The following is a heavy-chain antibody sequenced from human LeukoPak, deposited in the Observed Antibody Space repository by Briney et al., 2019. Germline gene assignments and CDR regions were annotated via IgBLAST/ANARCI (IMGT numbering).Heavy chain of an antibody. CDR2: ISSSSSYI. CDR3: ASLDRWGLIDY. Sequence: GGSLRLSCAASGFTFSSYSMNWVRQAPGKGLEWVSSISSSSSYIYYADSVKGRFTISRDNAKNSLYLQMNSLRAEDTAVYYCASLDRWGLIDYWGQGTLVTVSS. V-gene: IGHV3-21*01. CDR1: GFTFSSYS. D-gene: IGHD2-2*03. J-gene: IGHJ4*02.